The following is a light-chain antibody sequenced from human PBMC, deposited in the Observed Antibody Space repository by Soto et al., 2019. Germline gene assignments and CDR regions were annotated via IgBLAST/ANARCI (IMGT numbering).Light chain of an antibody. Sequence: EIVMTQSPATLSVSPGERATLSCRASQSVSSNLAWYQQKPGQAPRLLIYGASTRATGIPGRFSGSGSGTEFTLTISSLQSEDFAVYYCQHYNNWAPWMFGQGTKVEIK. V-gene: IGKV3-15*01. J-gene: IGKJ1*01. CDR1: QSVSSN. CDR3: QHYNNWAPWM. CDR2: GAS.